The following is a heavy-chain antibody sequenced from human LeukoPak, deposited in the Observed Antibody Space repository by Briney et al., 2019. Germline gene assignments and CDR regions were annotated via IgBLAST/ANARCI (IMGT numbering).Heavy chain of an antibody. V-gene: IGHV4-30-4*08. CDR2: ISYSGST. Sequence: PSEILSLTSTVSGGSISSGDYYWSWIRQPPGKGLEWIGYISYSGSTYYNPSLKSRVTISVGTSKNQFSLRLSSVTAADTAVYYCARDRRTNWNGPNFDYWGQGTLVTVS. J-gene: IGHJ4*02. CDR1: GGSISSGDYY. CDR3: ARDRRTNWNGPNFDY. D-gene: IGHD1-20*01.